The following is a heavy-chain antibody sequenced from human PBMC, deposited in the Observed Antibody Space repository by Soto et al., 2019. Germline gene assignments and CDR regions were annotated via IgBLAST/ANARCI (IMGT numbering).Heavy chain of an antibody. V-gene: IGHV3-33*01. CDR3: AREKKEKATDY. CDR1: GFIFRDYA. CDR2: IWYDGSHE. Sequence: QVQLVESGGGVVQPGRSLRLSCAASGFIFRDYAMHWVRQAPGKGPEWVAVIWYDGSHEYYADSVKGRFTISRDNAKNTLYLQMSSLRVEDTAVYFCAREKKEKATDYWGQGTLVTVSS. J-gene: IGHJ4*02.